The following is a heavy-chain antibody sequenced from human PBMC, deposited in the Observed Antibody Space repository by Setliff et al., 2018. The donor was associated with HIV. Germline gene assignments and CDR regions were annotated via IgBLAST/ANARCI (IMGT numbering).Heavy chain of an antibody. V-gene: IGHV3-48*03. D-gene: IGHD6-19*01. CDR2: ISSSGTTI. CDR3: ARPPTRYNNGWFERGGFDY. J-gene: IGHJ4*02. Sequence: GGSLRLSCAASGFTFNTYAMNWVRQAPGKGLEWVSYISSSGTTIYYADSVKGRFTISRDNAKNTLSLQMNTLRAEDTAVYYCARPPTRYNNGWFERGGFDYWGQGTLVTVSS. CDR1: GFTFNTYA.